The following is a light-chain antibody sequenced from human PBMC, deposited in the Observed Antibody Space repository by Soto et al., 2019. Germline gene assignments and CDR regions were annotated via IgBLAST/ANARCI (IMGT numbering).Light chain of an antibody. Sequence: QSVLTQPPSASGTPGQRVTISCSGSSSNIGSNTVNWYQQLPGTAPKLLMYSNNQRPSGVPDRFSGSKSGTSASLTISGLQSEDEADYYCCAYGGSSNYVFGTGTKLTVL. J-gene: IGLJ1*01. CDR1: SSNIGSNT. V-gene: IGLV1-44*01. CDR3: CAYGGSSNYV. CDR2: SNN.